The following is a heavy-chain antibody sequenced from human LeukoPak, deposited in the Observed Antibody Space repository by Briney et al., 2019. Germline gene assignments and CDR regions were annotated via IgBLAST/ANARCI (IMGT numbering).Heavy chain of an antibody. Sequence: SETLSLTCTVSGGSVSSGSYYWSWIRQPPGKGLEWIGCIYYSGSTNYNPSLKSRVTISLDTSKNQFSLKLSSVTAADTAVYYCARVLVGTDPLDYWGQGTLVTVSS. V-gene: IGHV4-61*01. CDR2: IYYSGST. J-gene: IGHJ4*02. D-gene: IGHD1-26*01. CDR3: ARVLVGTDPLDY. CDR1: GGSVSSGSYY.